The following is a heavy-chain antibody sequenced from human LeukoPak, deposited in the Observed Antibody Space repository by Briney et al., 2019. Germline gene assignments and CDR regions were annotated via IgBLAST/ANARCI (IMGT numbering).Heavy chain of an antibody. V-gene: IGHV1-18*01. Sequence: ASVKVSCKASGYTFASYGISWVRQAPGQGLEWMGWISAYSGITNYAQKLQGRVTMTTDTSTSTAYMELRRLRSEDTAVYYCASLRPQGGHWGQGTLVTVSS. CDR1: GYTFASYG. CDR3: ASLRPQGGH. CDR2: ISAYSGIT. D-gene: IGHD1-26*01. J-gene: IGHJ4*02.